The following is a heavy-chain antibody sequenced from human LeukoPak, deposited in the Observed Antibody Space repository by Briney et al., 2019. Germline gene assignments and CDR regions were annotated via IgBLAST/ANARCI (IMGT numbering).Heavy chain of an antibody. Sequence: GGSLRLSCSASGFTFSSYAMHWVRQAPGKGLEYVTAISSNGGSTYYADSVKGRFTISRDNSKNTLYLQMSSLRAEDTAVYYCVKRSDSSGYYYMSYWGQGTLVTVSS. J-gene: IGHJ4*02. D-gene: IGHD3-22*01. CDR1: GFTFSSYA. CDR2: ISSNGGST. CDR3: VKRSDSSGYYYMSY. V-gene: IGHV3-64D*09.